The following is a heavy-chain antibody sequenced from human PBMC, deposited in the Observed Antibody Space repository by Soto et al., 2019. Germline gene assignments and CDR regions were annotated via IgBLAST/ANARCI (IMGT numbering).Heavy chain of an antibody. V-gene: IGHV1-3*01. CDR1: GYTFTSYG. CDR2: INPGNGNT. J-gene: IGHJ4*02. D-gene: IGHD3-22*01. Sequence: ASVKVSCKASGYTFTSYGINWVRQAPGRGLEWMGWINPGNGNTKYSQQFQGRVIIDRDTSASTAYMELSSLRSEDTAVYYCARGGYFESSNYFAYWGVRTLVTVS. CDR3: ARGGYFESSNYFAY.